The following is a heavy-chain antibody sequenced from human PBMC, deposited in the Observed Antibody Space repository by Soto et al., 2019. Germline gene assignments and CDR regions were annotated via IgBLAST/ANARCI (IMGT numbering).Heavy chain of an antibody. CDR3: AKVRQQQLVRPLDAFDI. CDR2: ISGSGGST. J-gene: IGHJ3*02. D-gene: IGHD6-13*01. Sequence: GGSLRLSCAASGFTFSSYAMSWVRQAPGKGLEWVSAISGSGGSTYYADSVKGRFTISRDNSKNTLYLQMNSLRAEDTAVYYCAKVRQQQLVRPLDAFDIWGQGTMVTVSS. CDR1: GFTFSSYA. V-gene: IGHV3-23*01.